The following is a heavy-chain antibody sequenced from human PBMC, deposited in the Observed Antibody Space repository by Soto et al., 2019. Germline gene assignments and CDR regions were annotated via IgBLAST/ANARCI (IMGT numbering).Heavy chain of an antibody. CDR3: ARRVYIKSGYYSDY. CDR2: ISAYNGNT. V-gene: IGHV1-18*01. CDR1: GYTFTSYG. Sequence: ASVKVSCKASGYTFTSYGISWVRQAPGQGLEWMGWISAYNGNTNYAQKLQGRVAMTTDTSTSTAYMELRSLRSDDTAVYYCARRVYIKSGYYSDYWGQGTLVTVSS. J-gene: IGHJ4*02. D-gene: IGHD3-22*01.